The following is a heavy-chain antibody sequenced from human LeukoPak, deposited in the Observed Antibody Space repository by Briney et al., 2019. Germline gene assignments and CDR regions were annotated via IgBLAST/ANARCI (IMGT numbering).Heavy chain of an antibody. D-gene: IGHD2-2*01. CDR2: IIPIFGTA. Sequence: SVKVSCKASGGTFSSYAISWVRQAPGLGLEWMGGIIPIFGTANYAQKFQGRVTITADESTSTAYMELSSLRSEDTAVYYCARVRFGCSSTSCYGDFDYWGQGTLVTVSS. V-gene: IGHV1-69*01. CDR1: GGTFSSYA. CDR3: ARVRFGCSSTSCYGDFDY. J-gene: IGHJ4*02.